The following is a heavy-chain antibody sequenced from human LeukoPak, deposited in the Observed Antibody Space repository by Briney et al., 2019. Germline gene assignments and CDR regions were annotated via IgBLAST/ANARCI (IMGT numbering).Heavy chain of an antibody. CDR1: GGSISSYY. D-gene: IGHD5-18*01. J-gene: IGHJ4*02. Sequence: SETLSLTCTVSGGSISSYYWSWIRQPAGKGLEWIGRISTSGSTNYNPSLKSRLTMSVDTSKNQFSLQLSSVTAADTAVYSCARGIRLWLLDYWGQGTLVTVSS. CDR3: ARGIRLWLLDY. CDR2: ISTSGST. V-gene: IGHV4-4*07.